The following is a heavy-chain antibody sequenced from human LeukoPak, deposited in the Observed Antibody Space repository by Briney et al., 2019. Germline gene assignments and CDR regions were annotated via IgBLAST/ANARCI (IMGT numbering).Heavy chain of an antibody. CDR1: GGSFSGYY. CDR2: INHSGST. D-gene: IGHD5-18*01. CDR3: ARAYSIRPVRGYSYGDLGY. Sequence: SETLSLTCAVYGGSFSGYYWSWIRQPPGRGLEWIGEINHSGSTNYNPSLKSRVTISVDTSKNQFSLKLSSVTAADTAVYYCARAYSIRPVRGYSYGDLGYWGQGTLITVSS. J-gene: IGHJ4*02. V-gene: IGHV4-34*01.